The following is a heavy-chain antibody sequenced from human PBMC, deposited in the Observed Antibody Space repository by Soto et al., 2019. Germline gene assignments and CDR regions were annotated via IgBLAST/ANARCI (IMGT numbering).Heavy chain of an antibody. J-gene: IGHJ4*02. V-gene: IGHV3-7*01. D-gene: IGHD3-16*02. Sequence: EVQLVESGGGLVQPGGSLRLSCAASGFTFSSNRMIWVRQAPGKGLEWVAKINQDGGVRYYVDSVKGRFTISRDNAKNSLYQQMNSLRAEDTAVYYCATDYQAYWGQGTLVTVSS. CDR1: GFTFSSNR. CDR3: ATDYQAY. CDR2: INQDGGVR.